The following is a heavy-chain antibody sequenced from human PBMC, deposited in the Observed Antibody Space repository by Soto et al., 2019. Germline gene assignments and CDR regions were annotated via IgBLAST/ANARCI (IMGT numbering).Heavy chain of an antibody. J-gene: IGHJ6*02. V-gene: IGHV3-30-3*01. Sequence: QVQLVESGGGVVKPGRSLRLSCAASGFTFSSYAMHWVRQAPGKGLEWVAVISYDGSNKYYADSVKGRLTISRENSKNTGYLQMNGRRAEDTVVYYCAREGRVRGCIPPVDSYYYYGMDVRGQGTTVTVPS. CDR1: GFTFSSYA. CDR3: AREGRVRGCIPPVDSYYYYGMDV. CDR2: ISYDGSNK. D-gene: IGHD3-10*01.